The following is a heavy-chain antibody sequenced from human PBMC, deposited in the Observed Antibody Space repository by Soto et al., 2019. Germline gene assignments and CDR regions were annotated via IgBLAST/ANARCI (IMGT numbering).Heavy chain of an antibody. J-gene: IGHJ5*02. Sequence: QVQLVQSGAEVKKPGASVKVSCKASGYTFTSYYMHWVRQAPGQGLEWMGIINPSGGSTSYAQKFQGRVTMTRDTSTSTAYMELSSLRSEDTAVYYCARRDGGRGIDPWGQGTLVTVSS. V-gene: IGHV1-46*01. CDR3: ARRDGGRGIDP. CDR2: INPSGGST. CDR1: GYTFTSYY. D-gene: IGHD3-16*01.